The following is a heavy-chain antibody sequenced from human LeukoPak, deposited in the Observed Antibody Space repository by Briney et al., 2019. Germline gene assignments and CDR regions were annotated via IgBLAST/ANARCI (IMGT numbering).Heavy chain of an antibody. J-gene: IGHJ4*02. D-gene: IGHD2-8*01. CDR2: ISGSGGIT. CDR1: GFTFSSYA. V-gene: IGHV3-23*01. CDR3: VKDLLDGNTYGRFDQ. Sequence: GGSLRLSCAASGFTFSSYAMNWVRQAPGKGLEWVSDISGSGGITRYADSVKGRFTISRDNSKNTLFLQMNSLRADDTAVYYCVKDLLDGNTYGRFDQWGQGTLVTVSS.